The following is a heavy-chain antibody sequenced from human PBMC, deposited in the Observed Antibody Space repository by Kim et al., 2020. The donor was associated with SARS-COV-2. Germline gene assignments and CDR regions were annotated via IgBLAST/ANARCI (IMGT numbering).Heavy chain of an antibody. Sequence: GGSLRLSCAASGFTFSSYAMHWVRQAPGKGLEWVAVISYDGSNKYYADSVKGRFTISRDNSKNTLYLQMNSLRAEDTAVYYCARDPGPLWFGEYYFDYWGQGTLVTVSS. J-gene: IGHJ4*02. CDR2: ISYDGSNK. CDR1: GFTFSSYA. V-gene: IGHV3-30*04. CDR3: ARDPGPLWFGEYYFDY. D-gene: IGHD3-10*01.